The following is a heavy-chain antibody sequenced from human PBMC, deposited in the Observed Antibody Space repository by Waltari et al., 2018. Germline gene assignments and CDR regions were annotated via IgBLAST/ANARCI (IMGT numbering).Heavy chain of an antibody. CDR1: GGSITNNRHY. CDR2: ISYTGAT. V-gene: IGHV4-39*01. Sequence: QLHLQESGPGLVKPSETLSLTCSVSGGSITNNRHYWARIRQPPGKGLEWTATISYTGATYNNPSLKSRVTISGDTSKNQFSLKLNSVTAADTAVYYCATYVGASIGTAAFDVWGQGTMVTVSS. J-gene: IGHJ3*01. D-gene: IGHD3-16*01. CDR3: ATYVGASIGTAAFDV.